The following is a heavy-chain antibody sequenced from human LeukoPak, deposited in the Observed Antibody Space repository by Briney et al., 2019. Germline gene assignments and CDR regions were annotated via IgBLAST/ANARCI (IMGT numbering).Heavy chain of an antibody. Sequence: GGSLRLSCVASGFNFNMFWMSWVRQAPGKGLEWVSYISSSSSTIYYSDSVKGRFTISRDNAKNSLYLQMNSLRAEDTAVYYCARCSTSCYALDYWGQGTLVTVSS. CDR2: ISSSSSTI. D-gene: IGHD2-2*01. J-gene: IGHJ4*02. CDR3: ARCSTSCYALDY. V-gene: IGHV3-48*01. CDR1: GFNFNMFW.